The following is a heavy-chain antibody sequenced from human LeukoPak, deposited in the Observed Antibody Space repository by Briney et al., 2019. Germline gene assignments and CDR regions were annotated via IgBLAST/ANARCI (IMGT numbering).Heavy chain of an antibody. D-gene: IGHD3-10*01. CDR1: AFTFSRYS. CDR2: IGSSSNYI. V-gene: IGHV3-21*01. CDR3: AGDLTYYYGSGSYSKNDPGS. J-gene: IGHJ5*02. Sequence: PGGSLRLSCAASAFTFSRYSMNWVRQAPGKGLEWVSSIGSSSNYIYYADSVKGRFTISRDNAKNSLYLQMNSLRAEDTAVYYCAGDLTYYYGSGSYSKNDPGSWGQGTLVTVSS.